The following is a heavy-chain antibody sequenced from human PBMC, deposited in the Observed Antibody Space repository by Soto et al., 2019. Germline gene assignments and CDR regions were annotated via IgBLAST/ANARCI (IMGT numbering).Heavy chain of an antibody. CDR1: GGSFSGYY. CDR2: INHRGST. J-gene: IGHJ6*03. CDR3: ARGRVSYCSSTSCYALSYYYYYMDV. V-gene: IGHV4-34*01. D-gene: IGHD2-2*01. Sequence: SETLSLTCAVYGGSFSGYYWSWIRQPPGKGLEWIGEINHRGSTNYNPSIKSRVTISVDTSKNQFSLKLSSVTAADTAVYYCARGRVSYCSSTSCYALSYYYYYMDVWGKGTTVTVSS.